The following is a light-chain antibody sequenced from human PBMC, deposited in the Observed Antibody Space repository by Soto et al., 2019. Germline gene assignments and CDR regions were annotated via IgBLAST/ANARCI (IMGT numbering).Light chain of an antibody. CDR2: AVT. CDR1: SSDVGGYDY. CDR3: SSYTTSSTVV. V-gene: IGLV2-14*03. Sequence: QSVLTQPASVSGSPGQSITISCTGSSSDVGGYDYVCWYQQYPRKAPKLIIYAVTDRPSGVSNRFSGSKSGNTASLIISGLQAEDEADYYCSSYTTSSTVVFGGGTKLTVL. J-gene: IGLJ2*01.